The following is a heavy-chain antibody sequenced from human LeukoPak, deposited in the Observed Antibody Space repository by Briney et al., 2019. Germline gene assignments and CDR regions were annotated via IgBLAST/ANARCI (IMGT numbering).Heavy chain of an antibody. CDR2: IYYSGST. D-gene: IGHD3-9*01. CDR1: GGSTSSGDYY. Sequence: SETLSLTCTVSGGSTSSGDYYWSWIRQPPGKGLEWIGYIYYSGSTYYNPSLKSRVTISVDTSKNQFSLKLSSVTAADTAVYYCARGRYDILTGYYTTGYYGMDVWGKGTTVTVSS. V-gene: IGHV4-30-4*01. CDR3: ARGRYDILTGYYTTGYYGMDV. J-gene: IGHJ6*04.